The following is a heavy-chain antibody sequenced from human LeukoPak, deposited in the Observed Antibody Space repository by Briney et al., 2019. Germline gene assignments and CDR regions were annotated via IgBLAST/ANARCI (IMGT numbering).Heavy chain of an antibody. CDR1: GFTFNIYT. CDR3: ARVAGYCDSTSNCYSDY. CDR2: ISCTSSNI. V-gene: IGHV3-21*01. D-gene: IGHD2-2*01. Sequence: GGSPRLSCAASGFTFNIYTMNWVRQSPGKGLEWVSSISCTSSNIYYADSVKGRFTISRDNAKNSLYLQMNSLRAEDTAVYYCARVAGYCDSTSNCYSDYWGQGTLVTVSS. J-gene: IGHJ4*02.